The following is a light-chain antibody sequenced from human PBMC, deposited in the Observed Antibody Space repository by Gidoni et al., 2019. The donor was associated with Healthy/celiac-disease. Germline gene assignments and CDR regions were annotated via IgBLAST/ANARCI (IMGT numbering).Light chain of an antibody. Sequence: DIQMTQSPSTLSASVGDRVTSTCRASQSISSWLAWYQQKPGKAPKLLIYKASSLESWVPSRFSGSGSGTEFTLTISSLQPDDFATYYCQQYNSHSYTFXQXTKLEIK. CDR2: KAS. CDR1: QSISSW. J-gene: IGKJ2*01. V-gene: IGKV1-5*03. CDR3: QQYNSHSYT.